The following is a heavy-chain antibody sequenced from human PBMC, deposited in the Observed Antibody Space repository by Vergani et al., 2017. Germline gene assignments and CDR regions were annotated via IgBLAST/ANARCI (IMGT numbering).Heavy chain of an antibody. CDR3: ARGQLVAARLGNWVDP. CDR1: GGSVSSGSYY. D-gene: IGHD6-6*01. J-gene: IGHJ5*02. CDR2: IYYSGRT. V-gene: IGHV4-61*01. Sequence: QVQLQESGPGLVKPSETLSLTCTVSGGSVSSGSYYWSWIRQPPGKGLEWIGYIYYSGRTNYNPSLKSRVTISVDTSKNQFSLKLSSVTAADTAVYYCARGQLVAARLGNWVDPWGQGTLVTVSS.